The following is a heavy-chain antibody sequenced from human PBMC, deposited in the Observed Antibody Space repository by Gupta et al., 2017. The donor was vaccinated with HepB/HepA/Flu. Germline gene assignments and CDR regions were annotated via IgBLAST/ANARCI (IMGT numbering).Heavy chain of an antibody. CDR3: ARNLTADS. J-gene: IGHJ4*02. CDR2: IKEDGIDR. V-gene: IGHV3-7*01. D-gene: IGHD1-14*01. CDR1: GFTFTKYW. Sequence: EVQLVESGGGLVQPGGSLRLSCATSGFTFTKYWMTWVRQAPGKGLEWVAKIKEDGIDRFYEDSVKGRFAISRDNAKNSLHLQMTGLRPEDTAVYYCARNLTADSWGQGTLVTVSS.